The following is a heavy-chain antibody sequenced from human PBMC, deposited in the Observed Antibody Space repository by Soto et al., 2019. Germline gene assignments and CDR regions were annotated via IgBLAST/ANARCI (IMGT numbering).Heavy chain of an antibody. CDR1: GGSISSYY. D-gene: IGHD4-17*01. J-gene: IGHJ6*03. V-gene: IGHV4-59*08. CDR3: ARHLEVYGDYVEHPSLHPKFYMDV. Sequence: SETLSLTCTVSGGSISSYYWSWIRQPPGKGLEWIGYIYYSGSTNYNPSLKSRVTISVDTSKNQFSLKLSSVTAADTAVYYCARHLEVYGDYVEHPSLHPKFYMDVWGKGTTVTVSS. CDR2: IYYSGST.